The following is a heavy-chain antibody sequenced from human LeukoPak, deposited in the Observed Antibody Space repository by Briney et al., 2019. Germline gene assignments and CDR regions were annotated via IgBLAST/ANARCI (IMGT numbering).Heavy chain of an antibody. D-gene: IGHD1-26*01. CDR2: INWNGGST. CDR3: ARDLWELLLSGTGDAFDI. Sequence: GGSLRLSCAASGFTFDDYGMSWVRQAPGKGLEWVSGINWNGGSTGYADSVKGRFTISRDNAKNSLYLQMNSLRAEDTALYYCARDLWELLLSGTGDAFDIWGQGTMVTVSS. V-gene: IGHV3-20*04. J-gene: IGHJ3*02. CDR1: GFTFDDYG.